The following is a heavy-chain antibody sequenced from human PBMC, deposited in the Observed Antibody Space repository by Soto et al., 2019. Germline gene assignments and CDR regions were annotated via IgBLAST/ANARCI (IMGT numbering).Heavy chain of an antibody. CDR2: ISYAASNK. Sequence: SLRPSCAASGFTFSSYGMHWDRQAAGEGLEWVAVISYAASNKYYADSVKGRFTISRDNSKNTLYLQMNSLRAEDTAVYYCAKDGLTIFRVVPMPYYFDCWGQGTLVHVSS. CDR3: AKDGLTIFRVVPMPYYFDC. CDR1: GFTFSSYG. D-gene: IGHD3-3*01. J-gene: IGHJ4*02. V-gene: IGHV3-30*18.